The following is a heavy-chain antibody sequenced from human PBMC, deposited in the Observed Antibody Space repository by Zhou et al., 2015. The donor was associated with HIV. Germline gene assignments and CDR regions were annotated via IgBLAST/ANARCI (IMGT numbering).Heavy chain of an antibody. Sequence: VQLVESGGGLVKPGGSLRLSCAASGFTFSSYSMNWVRQAPGKGLEWVSYIGSSSSTIYYADSVKGRTTISRDNAKNSLYLQMNSLRDEDTAVYYCARDLGVVPTARFDYWGQGTLVTVSS. V-gene: IGHV3-48*02. D-gene: IGHD2-2*01. CDR1: GFTFSSYS. CDR2: IGSSSSTI. J-gene: IGHJ4*02. CDR3: ARDLGVVPTARFDY.